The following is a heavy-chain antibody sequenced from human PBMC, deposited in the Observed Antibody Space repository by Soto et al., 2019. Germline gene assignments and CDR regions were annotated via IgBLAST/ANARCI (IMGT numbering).Heavy chain of an antibody. D-gene: IGHD1-7*01. CDR2: IYRTGST. Sequence: PSETLSLTCAVSGGSLTSNNWWTWVRQPPGQGLEWIGEIYRTGSTHYNPSLKSRVTISLDNSENQFSLKVASLTAADTAVYYCASRDPGTSVDYWGQGTLVTVSS. V-gene: IGHV4-4*02. J-gene: IGHJ4*02. CDR1: GGSLTSNNW. CDR3: ASRDPGTSVDY.